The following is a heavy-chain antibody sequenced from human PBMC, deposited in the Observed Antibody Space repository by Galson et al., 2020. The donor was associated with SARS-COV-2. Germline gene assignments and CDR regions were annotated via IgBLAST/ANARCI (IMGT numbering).Heavy chain of an antibody. CDR1: GFTFNNAG. D-gene: IGHD2-8*01. J-gene: IGHJ4*02. Sequence: GESLKISCAASGFTFNNAGMSWVRQAPGKGLEWVGRFKTKIEGGTIDYAAPVKGRFTISRDESKNTLYLQMNSLKTEDTAVYYCTRDQSTSIVQFYFDSWGQGTLVTVSS. V-gene: IGHV3-15*05. CDR2: FKTKIEGGTI. CDR3: TRDQSTSIVQFYFDS.